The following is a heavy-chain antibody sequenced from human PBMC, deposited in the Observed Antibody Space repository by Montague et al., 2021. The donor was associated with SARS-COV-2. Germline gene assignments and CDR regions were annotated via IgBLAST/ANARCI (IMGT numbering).Heavy chain of an antibody. CDR2: INQGGAP. J-gene: IGHJ3*02. CDR3: ARSRPVQGSFRHFDSISSGALDI. V-gene: IGHV4-34*01. CDR1: RGSFSNYY. D-gene: IGHD3-9*01. Sequence: SETLSLTCAVSRGSFSNYYWTWIRQSPGKGLEWIGEINQGGAPNYTPSXXSRVTISLDTSKKQISLKLNSVTAADTAVFFCARSRPVQGSFRHFDSISSGALDIWAQGSLVIVSS.